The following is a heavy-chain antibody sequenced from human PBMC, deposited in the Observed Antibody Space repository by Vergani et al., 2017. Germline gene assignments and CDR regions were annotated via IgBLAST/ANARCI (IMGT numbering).Heavy chain of an antibody. J-gene: IGHJ5*02. CDR1: GYSISSGYY. CDR2: IYHSGST. D-gene: IGHD2-15*01. CDR3: ARDIGAGLCSGGCCNNWFDP. V-gene: IGHV4-38-2*02. Sequence: QVQLQESGPGLVKPSETLSLTCTVSGYSISSGYYWGWIRQPPGKGLEWIGSIYHSGSTYYNPSLKSRVTISVDTSKNQFSLKLSSVTAADTAVYYCARDIGAGLCSGGCCNNWFDPWGQGTLVTVSP.